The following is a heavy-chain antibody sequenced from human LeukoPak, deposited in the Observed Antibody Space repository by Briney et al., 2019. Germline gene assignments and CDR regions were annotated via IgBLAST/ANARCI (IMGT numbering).Heavy chain of an antibody. Sequence: PGGSLRLSCAASGFTFSSYWMSWVRQAPGKGLEWVANIKQDGSEKYYVDSVKGRFTISRDNAKNSLYLKMNSLRAEDTAVYYCARDRVTMVRGVNYYFDYWGQGTLVTVSS. J-gene: IGHJ4*02. CDR2: IKQDGSEK. CDR1: GFTFSSYW. V-gene: IGHV3-7*05. D-gene: IGHD3-10*01. CDR3: ARDRVTMVRGVNYYFDY.